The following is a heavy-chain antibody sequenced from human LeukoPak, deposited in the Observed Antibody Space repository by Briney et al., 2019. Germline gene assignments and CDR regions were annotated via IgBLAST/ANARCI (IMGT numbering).Heavy chain of an antibody. V-gene: IGHV4-39*01. Sequence: SETLSLTCTVSGGSISSSSYYWGWIRQPPGKGLEWIGSIYYSGSTYYNPSLKSRVTISVDTSKNQFSLKLSSVTAADTAVYYCARLSALTYYDILTGYYSGYFDYWGQGTLVTVSS. CDR2: IYYSGST. D-gene: IGHD3-9*01. CDR1: GGSISSSSYY. J-gene: IGHJ4*02. CDR3: ARLSALTYYDILTGYYSGYFDY.